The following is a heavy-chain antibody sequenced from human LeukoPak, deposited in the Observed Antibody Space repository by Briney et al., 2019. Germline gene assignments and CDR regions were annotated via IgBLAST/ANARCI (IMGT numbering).Heavy chain of an antibody. J-gene: IGHJ4*02. CDR1: GFTFTSYS. CDR3: AKGGKWDVTPFDY. CDR2: ISGGDGST. Sequence: PGGSLRLSCAASGFTFTSYSMNWVRQAPGKGLEWVSTISGGDGSTYYADSVKGRFTISRDNSKNTLYLQVNSLRAEDTAVYYCAKGGKWDVTPFDYWGQGTLVTVSS. D-gene: IGHD1-26*01. V-gene: IGHV3-23*01.